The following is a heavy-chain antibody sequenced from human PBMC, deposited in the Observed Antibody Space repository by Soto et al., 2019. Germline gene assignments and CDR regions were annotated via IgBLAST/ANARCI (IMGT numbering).Heavy chain of an antibody. CDR2: ISFDGSNK. CDR3: ATDRVQLLLRSGMDV. J-gene: IGHJ6*02. Sequence: QVQLVESGGGVVQPGRSLRLSCAASGFTFSRYAMHWVRQAPGKGLEWVAVISFDGSNKYYADSVKGRFSISRDDSXXTLPLLMSSLSAADTAVYYCATDRVQLLLRSGMDVWGQGTTVTVSS. V-gene: IGHV3-30-3*01. D-gene: IGHD3-16*02. CDR1: GFTFSRYA.